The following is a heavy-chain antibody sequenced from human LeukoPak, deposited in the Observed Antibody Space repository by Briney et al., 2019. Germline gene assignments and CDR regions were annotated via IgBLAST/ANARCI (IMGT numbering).Heavy chain of an antibody. CDR2: ISASGGST. J-gene: IGHJ6*02. D-gene: IGHD4-23*01. CDR1: EVIFNNYA. V-gene: IGHV3-23*01. Sequence: GGSLRLSCAVSEVIFNNYAMSWVRQAPGRGLEWVSVISASGGSTYYADSVKGRFTISRDNSKNTLYLQMNSLRAEDTAVYYCARDDYGGNFYYYGMDVWGQGTTVTVSS. CDR3: ARDDYGGNFYYYGMDV.